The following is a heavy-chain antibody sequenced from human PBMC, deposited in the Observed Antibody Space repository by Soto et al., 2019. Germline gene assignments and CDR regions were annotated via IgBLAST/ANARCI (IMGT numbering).Heavy chain of an antibody. CDR3: ARVDDILTGYSVDAFDI. CDR1: GFSFSDYY. Sequence: PGGSLRLSCAASGFSFSDYYMSWIRQAPGKGLEWVSYIDFSSNSIYYADSVKGRFTISRDNAKNSLYLQMNSLRAEDTAVYYCARVDDILTGYSVDAFDIWGQGTMVTVSS. D-gene: IGHD3-9*01. V-gene: IGHV3-11*04. CDR2: IDFSSNSI. J-gene: IGHJ3*02.